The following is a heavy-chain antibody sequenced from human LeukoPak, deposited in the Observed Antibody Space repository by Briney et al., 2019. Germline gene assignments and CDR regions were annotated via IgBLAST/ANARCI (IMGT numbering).Heavy chain of an antibody. CDR1: GFTFSSYS. D-gene: IGHD2/OR15-2a*01. Sequence: NPGGSLRLSCAASGFTFSSYSMNWVRQAPGTGLEWVSSISSTSTYIYYADSVKGRFTISRDNAKNSPYLQMNSLRAEDTAVYYCARDQSQRGSYFENGFDYWGQGTLVTVSS. CDR3: ARDQSQRGSYFENGFDY. CDR2: ISSTSTYI. V-gene: IGHV3-21*01. J-gene: IGHJ4*02.